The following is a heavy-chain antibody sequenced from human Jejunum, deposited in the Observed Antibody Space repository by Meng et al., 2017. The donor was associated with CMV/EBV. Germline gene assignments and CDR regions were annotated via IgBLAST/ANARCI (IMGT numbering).Heavy chain of an antibody. Sequence: ASGFLFSSNSMTLVRQAPGKGLEWVANIKGDGSEKYYVDSVKGRFTISRDNAKNSLYLEMNSLRVEDTAVYYCARMGYGFEFFDIWGHGTMVTVSS. CDR1: GFLFSSNS. V-gene: IGHV3-7*01. J-gene: IGHJ3*02. CDR3: ARMGYGFEFFDI. D-gene: IGHD5-12*01. CDR2: IKGDGSEK.